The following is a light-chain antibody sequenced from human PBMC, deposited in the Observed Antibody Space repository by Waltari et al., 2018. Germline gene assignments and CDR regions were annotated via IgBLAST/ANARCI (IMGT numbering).Light chain of an antibody. J-gene: IGKJ5*01. CDR1: QSVSSY. V-gene: IGKV3-11*01. CDR2: DAS. CDR3: QQRSNWPPIT. Sequence: EIVLTQSPATLSLSPGERATLSCRASQSVSSYLAWYQQKPGQAPRLLIYDASNRATGIPARFSGSWSVTDFTLTISSLEPEDFAVYYCQQRSNWPPITFGQGTRLEIK.